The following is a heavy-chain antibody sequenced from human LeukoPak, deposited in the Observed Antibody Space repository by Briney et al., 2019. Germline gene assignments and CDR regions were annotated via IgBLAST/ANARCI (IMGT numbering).Heavy chain of an antibody. Sequence: GGSLRLSCTASGFTFSTYSMNWVRQAPGRGLEWVSYISGSSGSSDGGAKQYADSVTGRFTISRDNDKNSLYLQMNSLRAEDTAVYYCASNREPSRILLVADYWGQGTLVTVPS. CDR1: GFTFSTYS. D-gene: IGHD2-8*01. CDR2: ISGSSGSSDGGAK. J-gene: IGHJ4*02. V-gene: IGHV3-48*01. CDR3: ASNREPSRILLVADY.